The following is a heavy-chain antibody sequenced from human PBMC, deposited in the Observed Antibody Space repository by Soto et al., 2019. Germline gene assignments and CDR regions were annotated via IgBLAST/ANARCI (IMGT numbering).Heavy chain of an antibody. CDR2: IYYSGGT. Sequence: SETLSLTCTVSVGSISSGDYYWSWIRQPPGKGLEWIGYIYYSGGTYYNPSLKSRVTISVDTSKNQFSLKLSSVTAADTAVYYCARFHREHWFDPWGQGTLVTVSS. CDR3: ARFHREHWFDP. V-gene: IGHV4-30-4*01. J-gene: IGHJ5*02. CDR1: VGSISSGDYY.